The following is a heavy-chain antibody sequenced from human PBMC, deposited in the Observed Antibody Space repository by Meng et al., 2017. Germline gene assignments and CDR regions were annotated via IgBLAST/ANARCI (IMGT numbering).Heavy chain of an antibody. Sequence: QGRLVGSGGGVVQPGRSLRLSCAASGFTFSSYAMHWVRQAPGKGLEWVAVISYDGSNKYYADSVKGRFTISRDNSKNTLYLQMNSLRAEDTAVYYCARGRAALQWLADWGQGTLVTVSS. CDR1: GFTFSSYA. CDR2: ISYDGSNK. D-gene: IGHD6-19*01. CDR3: ARGRAALQWLAD. J-gene: IGHJ4*02. V-gene: IGHV3-30*01.